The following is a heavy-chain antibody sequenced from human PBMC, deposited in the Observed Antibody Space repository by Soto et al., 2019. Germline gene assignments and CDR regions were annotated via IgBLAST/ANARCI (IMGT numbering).Heavy chain of an antibody. J-gene: IGHJ4*02. V-gene: IGHV3-23*01. Sequence: PWGCTRICSAACRFSLYVYAMDWSRQAPGKGLEWVALIIPSATTYYADPVKGRFTISRDNSKNTVYLEMNSLKSDDTAVYYCAKERIGIQGRFDSWGPGTLVTVSS. CDR2: IIPSATT. D-gene: IGHD1-1*01. CDR1: RFSLYVYA. CDR3: AKERIGIQGRFDS.